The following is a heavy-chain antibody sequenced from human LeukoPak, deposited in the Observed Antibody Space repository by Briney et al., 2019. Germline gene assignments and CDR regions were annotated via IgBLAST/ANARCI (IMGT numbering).Heavy chain of an antibody. J-gene: IGHJ4*02. D-gene: IGHD5-18*01. CDR2: LYSGGTT. Sequence: PGGSLRLSCAAFGFTVSNNFLSWVRQAPGKGLEWVSVLYSGGTTFYADSVKGRFTISRDNAKNSLYLRMNSLRAEDTAVYYCARDTSRLDTAMVTWGQGILVTVSS. CDR3: ARDTSRLDTAMVT. V-gene: IGHV3-53*01. CDR1: GFTVSNNF.